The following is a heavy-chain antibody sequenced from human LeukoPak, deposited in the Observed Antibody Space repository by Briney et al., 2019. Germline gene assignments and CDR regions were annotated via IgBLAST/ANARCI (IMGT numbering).Heavy chain of an antibody. CDR3: ARDRGGSYSAIDY. D-gene: IGHD2-15*01. V-gene: IGHV3-48*04. CDR2: ISSSSITI. Sequence: GGSLTLTCAASGFTFSSYSLNWVRQAPGKGLEWVSFISSSSITIYYADSVKGRFTISRDNAEKSLYLQMNSLRAEDTAVYYCARDRGGSYSAIDYWGQGTLVTVSS. J-gene: IGHJ4*02. CDR1: GFTFSSYS.